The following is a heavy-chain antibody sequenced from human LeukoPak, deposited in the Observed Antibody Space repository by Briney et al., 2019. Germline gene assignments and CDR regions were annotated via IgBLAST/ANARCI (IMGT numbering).Heavy chain of an antibody. CDR1: GGTFSSYT. J-gene: IGHJ6*02. CDR2: IIPIFGTA. D-gene: IGHD2-15*01. Sequence: ASVEVSCKASGGTFSSYTISWVRQAPGQGLEWMGGIIPIFGTANYAQKFQGRVTITADESTSTAYMELSSLRSEDTAVYYCARGASGVHYYYGMDVWGQGTTVTVSS. V-gene: IGHV1-69*13. CDR3: ARGASGVHYYYGMDV.